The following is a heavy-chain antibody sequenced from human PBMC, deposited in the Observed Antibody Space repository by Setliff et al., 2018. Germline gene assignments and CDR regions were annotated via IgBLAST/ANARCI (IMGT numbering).Heavy chain of an antibody. D-gene: IGHD2-15*01. CDR1: GGSISSSSYY. CDR2: INHSGST. Sequence: PSETLSLTCTVSGGSISSSSYYWGWIRQPPGKGLEWIGEINHSGSTNYNPSLKSRVTISVDTSKNQFSLKLSSVTAADTAVYYCARKKTVYWYYGMDVWGQGTTVTVS. V-gene: IGHV4-39*07. CDR3: ARKKTVYWYYGMDV. J-gene: IGHJ6*02.